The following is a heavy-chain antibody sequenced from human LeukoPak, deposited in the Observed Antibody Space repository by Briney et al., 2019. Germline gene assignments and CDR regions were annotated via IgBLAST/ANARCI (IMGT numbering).Heavy chain of an antibody. CDR3: ARVTSFCGGDCYPNDAFDI. CDR2: IIPIFGTA. CDR1: GGTFSSYA. D-gene: IGHD2-21*02. Sequence: SVKVSCKASGGTFSSYAISWVRQAPGQGLEWMGGIIPIFGTANYAQKFQGRVTITADESTSTAYMELSRLRSDDTAVYYCARVTSFCGGDCYPNDAFDIWGQGTMVTVSS. V-gene: IGHV1-69*13. J-gene: IGHJ3*02.